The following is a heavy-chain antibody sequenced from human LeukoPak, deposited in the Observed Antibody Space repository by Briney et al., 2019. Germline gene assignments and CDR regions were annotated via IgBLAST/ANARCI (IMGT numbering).Heavy chain of an antibody. CDR1: GFTFSSYS. Sequence: GGSLRLSCAASGFTFSSYSMNWVRQAPGKGLEWVSYISSSSSTIYYADSVKGRFTISRDNAKNSLYLQMNSLRAEDTAVYYCLGEYWFDPWGQGTLVTVSS. D-gene: IGHD3-16*01. V-gene: IGHV3-48*04. CDR3: LGEYWFDP. J-gene: IGHJ5*02. CDR2: ISSSSSTI.